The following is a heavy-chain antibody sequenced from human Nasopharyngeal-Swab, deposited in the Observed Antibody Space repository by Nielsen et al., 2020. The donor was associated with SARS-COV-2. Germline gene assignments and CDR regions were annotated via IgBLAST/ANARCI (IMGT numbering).Heavy chain of an antibody. CDR1: GYSFTSYW. CDR2: IYPGDSDT. Sequence: GGILRLSCKGSGYSFTSYWFGWERQMPGKGLEWLGIIYPGDSDTRYSPSFQGQITISANKSISTAYLQWTSLKASDTAMHYCARTLESIAAAGIYGWFDPWGQGTLVTVSS. J-gene: IGHJ5*02. D-gene: IGHD6-13*01. CDR3: ARTLESIAAAGIYGWFDP. V-gene: IGHV5-51*01.